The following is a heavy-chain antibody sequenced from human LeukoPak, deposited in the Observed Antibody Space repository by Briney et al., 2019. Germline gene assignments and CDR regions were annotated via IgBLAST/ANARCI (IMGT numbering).Heavy chain of an antibody. Sequence: GGSLRLSCTASGFTFGDYAMAWVRQAPGKGLEWVGFIRSKSYGGTTEHAASVKGRFTISRDDSKSIAYLQMNSLKTEDTAVYYCSRGPYCSSGSCYPDPDAFDIWGQGTVVTFSS. J-gene: IGHJ3*02. CDR2: IRSKSYGGTT. V-gene: IGHV3-49*04. D-gene: IGHD2-15*01. CDR1: GFTFGDYA. CDR3: SRGPYCSSGSCYPDPDAFDI.